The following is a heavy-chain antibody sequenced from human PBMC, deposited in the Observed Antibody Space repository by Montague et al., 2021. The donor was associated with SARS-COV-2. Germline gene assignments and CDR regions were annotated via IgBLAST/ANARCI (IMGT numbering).Heavy chain of an antibody. CDR3: AGDYGDYSYYYGLDV. J-gene: IGHJ6*02. CDR2: MYSSGST. V-gene: IGHV4-61*02. Sequence: TLSLTCTVSGGSIRSGSYYWSWIRQPAGKGLEWIGRMYSSGSTNYNPSLKSRVTMSVDTSKDQFSLKVSSVTAADTAVYYCAGDYGDYSYYYGLDVWGQGTTVTVSS. CDR1: GGSIRSGSYY. D-gene: IGHD4-17*01.